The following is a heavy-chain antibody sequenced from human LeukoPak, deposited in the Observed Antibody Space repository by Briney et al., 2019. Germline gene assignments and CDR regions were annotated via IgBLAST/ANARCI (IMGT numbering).Heavy chain of an antibody. CDR2: INNDGSST. Sequence: GGSLRLSCAASGFTFSSYLMHTVRQAPGRGLVWVSRINNDGSSTSYADSVKGRFTISRDNAKNTLHLQMNSLRAEDTAVYYCARVRSAAAVDYWGQGTLVTVSS. CDR1: GFTFSSYL. CDR3: ARVRSAAAVDY. J-gene: IGHJ4*02. V-gene: IGHV3-74*01.